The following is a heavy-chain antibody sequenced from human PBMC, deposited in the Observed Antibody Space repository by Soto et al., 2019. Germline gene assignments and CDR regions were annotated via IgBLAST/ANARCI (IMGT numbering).Heavy chain of an antibody. V-gene: IGHV4-59*01. CDR3: ARDPFY. CDR1: GGSISEFY. CDR2: IHNSGGT. Sequence: QVQLQESGPGLVKPSETLSLTCTVSGGSISEFYWSWIRQPPGKGLEWIGYIHNSGGTNYNPSPKRRVTISGDKSKNQFSLRLSSVTASDTAVYYCARDPFYWGQGTLVTVSS. J-gene: IGHJ4*02.